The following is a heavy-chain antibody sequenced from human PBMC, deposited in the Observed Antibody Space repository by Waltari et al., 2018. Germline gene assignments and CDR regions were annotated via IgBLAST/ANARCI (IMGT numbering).Heavy chain of an antibody. CDR1: GGSISSGGYY. D-gene: IGHD6-19*01. CDR3: ARDSSLVEAGMLRFDY. Sequence: QVQLQESGPGLVKPSQTLSLTCTVSGGSISSGGYYWSWIRQPPGKGLEWIGYIYYSGSTYYNPSLKSRVTISVDTSKNQFSLKLSSVTAADTAVYYCARDSSLVEAGMLRFDYWGQGTLVTVSS. V-gene: IGHV4-31*03. CDR2: IYYSGST. J-gene: IGHJ4*02.